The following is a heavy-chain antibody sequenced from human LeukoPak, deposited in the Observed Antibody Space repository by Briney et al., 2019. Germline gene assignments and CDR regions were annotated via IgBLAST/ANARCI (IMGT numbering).Heavy chain of an antibody. Sequence: SETLSLTCTVSGGSISSSSYYWGWIRQPPGKGLEWIGSIYYSGSTYYNPSLRSRVTISVDTSKNQFSLKLSSVTAADTAVYYCARHPSATDIVVVVAGFDYWGQGTLVTVSS. CDR2: IYYSGST. D-gene: IGHD2-15*01. CDR1: GGSISSSSYY. J-gene: IGHJ4*02. CDR3: ARHPSATDIVVVVAGFDY. V-gene: IGHV4-39*01.